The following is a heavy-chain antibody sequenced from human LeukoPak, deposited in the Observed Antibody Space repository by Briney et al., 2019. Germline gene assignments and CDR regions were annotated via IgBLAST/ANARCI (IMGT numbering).Heavy chain of an antibody. J-gene: IGHJ2*01. V-gene: IGHV4-39*01. D-gene: IGHD6-19*01. Sequence: SETLSLTCTVSGGSISSSSYYWGWIRQPPGKGLEWIGSIYYSGSTYYNPSLKSRVTISVDTSKNQFSLKLSSVTAADTAVYYCARDAGYSSGWPWYFDLWGRGTLVTVSS. CDR1: GGSISSSSYY. CDR3: ARDAGYSSGWPWYFDL. CDR2: IYYSGST.